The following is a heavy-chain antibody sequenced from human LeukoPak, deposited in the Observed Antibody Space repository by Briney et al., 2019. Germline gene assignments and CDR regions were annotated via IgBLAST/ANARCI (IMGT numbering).Heavy chain of an antibody. CDR3: ARLPYYYGSGSYYKVGYYMDV. D-gene: IGHD3-10*01. J-gene: IGHJ6*03. CDR2: INHSGST. V-gene: IGHV4-34*01. Sequence: PSETLSLTCAVYGGSFSGYYWSWIRQPPGKGLEWIGEINHSGSTNYNPSLKSRVTISVDTSKNQFSLKLSSVTAADTAVYYCARLPYYYGSGSYYKVGYYMDVWGKGTTVTISS. CDR1: GGSFSGYY.